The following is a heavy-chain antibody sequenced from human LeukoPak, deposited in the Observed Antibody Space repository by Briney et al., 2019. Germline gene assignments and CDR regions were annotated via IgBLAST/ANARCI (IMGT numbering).Heavy chain of an antibody. J-gene: IGHJ6*03. CDR1: GGSFSDYH. V-gene: IGHV4-34*01. CDR3: AAVRFSATRYYMDV. D-gene: IGHD3-3*01. CDR2: VNHSGTT. Sequence: SETLSLTCAVYGGSFSDYHWSWIRQPPGKGLEWIGEVNHSGTTRYNPSLKSRVTISGDTSKKQFSLKLGSLTAADTAVYYCAAVRFSATRYYMDVWGKGTTVIVSS.